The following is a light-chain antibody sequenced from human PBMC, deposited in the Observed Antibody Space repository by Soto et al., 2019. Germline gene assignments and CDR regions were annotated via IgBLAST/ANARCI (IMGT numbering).Light chain of an antibody. Sequence: DIQMTQSPSSLSASVGDRVTITCRTRQGISNYLAWYQQKPGKVLRRLIFAASTLQSGAPSRFRGAGSESDFTLTISGPQPADVATYYCQKYNSAPWTFGQGTKVDIK. CDR3: QKYNSAPWT. V-gene: IGKV1-27*01. J-gene: IGKJ1*01. CDR1: QGISNY. CDR2: AAS.